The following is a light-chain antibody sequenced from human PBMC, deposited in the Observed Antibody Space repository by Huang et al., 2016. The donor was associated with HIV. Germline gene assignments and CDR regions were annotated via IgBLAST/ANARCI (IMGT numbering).Light chain of an antibody. J-gene: IGKJ1*01. Sequence: DIQMTQSPASLSASVGDRVTITCRATQSISNYVNWYQQKPGKAPTLLIYGASTLQSGVPSRFSGSGSGTDFTLTISSLQPEDFTTYYCQRSYNTPPTFGQGTKVEI. V-gene: IGKV1-39*01. CDR2: GAS. CDR3: QRSYNTPPT. CDR1: QSISNY.